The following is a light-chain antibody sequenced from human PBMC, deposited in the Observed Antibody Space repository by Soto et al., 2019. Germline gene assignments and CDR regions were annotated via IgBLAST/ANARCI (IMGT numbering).Light chain of an antibody. CDR2: EVG. Sequence: QSVLTQPASVSGSPGQSINISCTGTSSDVGAFNYVSWYLQYPGKAPKLMIYEVGNRPSGVSNRFSGSKSGNTASLTISGLQAEDEADYYCCSYASRSIYVFGTGTKVTVL. CDR3: CSYASRSIYV. CDR1: SSDVGAFNY. V-gene: IGLV2-14*01. J-gene: IGLJ1*01.